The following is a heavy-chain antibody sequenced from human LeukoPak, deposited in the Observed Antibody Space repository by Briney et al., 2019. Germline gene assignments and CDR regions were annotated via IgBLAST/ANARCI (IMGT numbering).Heavy chain of an antibody. CDR1: GFTFSSYI. J-gene: IGHJ4*02. CDR2: ISSSSSYV. CDR3: ARVRWDQPLDY. Sequence: GGSLRLSCAASGFTFSSYIMNWVRQAPGKGLEWVSSISSSSSYVYYADSVKGRFTISRDNAKNSLYLQMNSLRAEDTAVYYCARVRWDQPLDYWGQGTLVTVSS. D-gene: IGHD1-26*01. V-gene: IGHV3-21*01.